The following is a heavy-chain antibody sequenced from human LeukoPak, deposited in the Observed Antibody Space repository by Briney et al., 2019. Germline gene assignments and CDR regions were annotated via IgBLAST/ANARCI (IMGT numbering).Heavy chain of an antibody. D-gene: IGHD3-22*01. CDR3: SRDPPLNYDRNEEGY. Sequence: SVKVSCNASGATFSSYATRWVRQAPGPGLEWMGVFIPIFGTANYAQKFQGRVTITAAESTSTAYMELSSLRSEDTAAYYCSRDPPLNYDRNEEGYWGQGTLVTVSS. CDR2: FIPIFGTA. V-gene: IGHV1-69*13. CDR1: GATFSSYA. J-gene: IGHJ4*02.